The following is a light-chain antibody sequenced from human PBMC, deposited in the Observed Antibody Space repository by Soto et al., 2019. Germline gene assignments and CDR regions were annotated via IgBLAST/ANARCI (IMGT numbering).Light chain of an antibody. Sequence: DIQMTQSPSTLSASVGDRVTITCRASQSISVWLAWYQQKPGKVPKLLINNAPGLESVVPSRFTASGFGTEFTLTVSSLQPDDFATYYCLQYNSYPWMFGQGTKVDIK. CDR2: NAP. CDR1: QSISVW. V-gene: IGKV1-5*03. J-gene: IGKJ1*01. CDR3: LQYNSYPWM.